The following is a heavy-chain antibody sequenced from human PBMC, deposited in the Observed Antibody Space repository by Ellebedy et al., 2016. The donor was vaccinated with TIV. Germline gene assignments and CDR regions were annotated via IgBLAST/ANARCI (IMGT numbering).Heavy chain of an antibody. V-gene: IGHV1-69*06. CDR1: GGIFRSNA. CDR2: IIPMFDTT. D-gene: IGHD2-21*02. CDR3: SIYCGGDCNYGKDY. Sequence: ASVKVSXXASGGIFRSNAISWVRQAPGQGLEWMGGIIPMFDTTNYAQKFQGRVTITADISTSTAYMDLTGLRSEDTAIYYCSIYCGGDCNYGKDYWGQGTLVTVS. J-gene: IGHJ4*02.